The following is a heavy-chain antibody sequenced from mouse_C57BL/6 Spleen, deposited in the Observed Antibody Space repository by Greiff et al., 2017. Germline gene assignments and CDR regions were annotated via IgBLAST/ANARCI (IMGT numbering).Heavy chain of an antibody. CDR3: TRGGDYGYDAGAFDY. CDR1: GFTFSSYA. V-gene: IGHV5-9-1*02. CDR2: ISSGGDYI. D-gene: IGHD2-2*01. Sequence: EVKLVESGEGLVKPGGSLKLSCAASGFTFSSYAMSWVRQTPEKRLEWVAYISSGGDYIYYADTVKGRFTISRDNARNTLYLQMSSLKSEDTAMYYCTRGGDYGYDAGAFDYWGQGTTLTVSS. J-gene: IGHJ2*01.